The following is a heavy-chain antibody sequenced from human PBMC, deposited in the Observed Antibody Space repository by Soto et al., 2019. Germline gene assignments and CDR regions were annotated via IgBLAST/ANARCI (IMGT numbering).Heavy chain of an antibody. CDR3: AKDLFGYGKNAQPMDV. CDR2: ISYDGSNK. D-gene: IGHD5-12*01. Sequence: QVQLVESGGGVVQPGRSLRLSCAASGFTFSSYGMHWVRQAPGKGLERVAVISYDGSNKYYADSVKGRFTISRDNSKNTLYLQMNSLRAEDTAVYYCAKDLFGYGKNAQPMDVWGQGTTVTVSS. CDR1: GFTFSSYG. J-gene: IGHJ6*02. V-gene: IGHV3-30*18.